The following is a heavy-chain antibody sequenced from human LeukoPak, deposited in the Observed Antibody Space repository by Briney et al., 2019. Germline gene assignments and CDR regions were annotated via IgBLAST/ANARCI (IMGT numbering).Heavy chain of an antibody. CDR3: AELGITMIGGV. Sequence: RGSLRLSCAASGFTFSSYEMNWVRQAPGKGLEWVSYISSSGSTIYYADSVKGRFTISRDNAKNSLYLQMNSLRAEDTAVYYCAELGITMIGGVWGKGTTVTVSS. J-gene: IGHJ6*04. CDR2: ISSSGSTI. V-gene: IGHV3-48*03. CDR1: GFTFSSYE. D-gene: IGHD3-10*02.